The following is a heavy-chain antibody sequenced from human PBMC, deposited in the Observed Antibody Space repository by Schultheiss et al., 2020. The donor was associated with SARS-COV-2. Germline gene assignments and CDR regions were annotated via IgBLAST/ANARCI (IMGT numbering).Heavy chain of an antibody. J-gene: IGHJ6*02. CDR1: GGSFSGYY. D-gene: IGHD2-2*01. CDR2: INHSGST. Sequence: GSLRLSCAVYGGSFSGYYWSWIRQPPGKGLEWIGEINHSGSTNYNPSLKSRVTISVDTSKNQFSLKLSSVTAADTAVYYCARGLVVPAAIGGRYYYYYGMDVWGQGTTVTVSS. CDR3: ARGLVVPAAIGGRYYYYYGMDV. V-gene: IGHV4-34*01.